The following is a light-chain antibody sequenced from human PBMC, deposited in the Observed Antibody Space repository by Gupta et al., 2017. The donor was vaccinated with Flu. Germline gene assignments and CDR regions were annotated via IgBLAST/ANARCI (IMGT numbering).Light chain of an antibody. CDR3: QSWVT. CDR2: DTF. Sequence: SLSPGERATLSCRASQSISSSLAWYQHKPGRAPILLIYDTFKRATAIPDRFSGSGSGTDFTLTISSLAPEDFAVYYCQSWVTFGGGTKVEI. V-gene: IGKV3-11*01. J-gene: IGKJ4*01. CDR1: QSISSS.